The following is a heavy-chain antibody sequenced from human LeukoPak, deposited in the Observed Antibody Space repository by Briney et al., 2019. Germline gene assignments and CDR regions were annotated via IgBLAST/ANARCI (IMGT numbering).Heavy chain of an antibody. Sequence: GGSLRLSCAASGFTFSSYWMSWVRQAPGKGLEWVAVISYDGSNKYYADSVKGRFTISRDNSKNTLYLQMNSLRAEDTAVYYCAKDQWLVRGPLDYWGQGTLVTVSS. CDR3: AKDQWLVRGPLDY. D-gene: IGHD6-19*01. J-gene: IGHJ4*02. CDR2: ISYDGSNK. CDR1: GFTFSSYW. V-gene: IGHV3-30*18.